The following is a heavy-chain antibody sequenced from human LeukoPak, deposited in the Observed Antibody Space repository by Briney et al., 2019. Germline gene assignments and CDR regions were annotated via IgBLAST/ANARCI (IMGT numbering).Heavy chain of an antibody. CDR3: ARGRPHGNDY. Sequence: GGSLRLSCAASGFTFSSYWMNWVRQAPGKGLVWVSRIASDGSSTTYADSMKGRFSISRDNAKNTLYLQMNSLRVEDTAVYYCARGRPHGNDYWGQGTLVTVSS. V-gene: IGHV3-74*01. CDR1: GFTFSSYW. J-gene: IGHJ4*02. CDR2: IASDGSST. D-gene: IGHD4-23*01.